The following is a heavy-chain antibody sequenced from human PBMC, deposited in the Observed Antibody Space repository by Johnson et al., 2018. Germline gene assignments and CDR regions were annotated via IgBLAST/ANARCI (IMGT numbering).Heavy chain of an antibody. CDR3: AKDRYNHNSSGCD. Sequence: VQLQESGGGLVQPGGSLRLSCAASGFTFSGYWMHWVRQAPGKGLVCVSRSNSDWSRTSYADSAKGRFTISRDNAKNTLDLQMNSLSAEDTAVYYCAKDRYNHNSSGCDWGKGTMVTVSS. CDR2: SNSDWSRT. CDR1: GFTFSGYW. V-gene: IGHV3-74*01. D-gene: IGHD3-22*01. J-gene: IGHJ3*01.